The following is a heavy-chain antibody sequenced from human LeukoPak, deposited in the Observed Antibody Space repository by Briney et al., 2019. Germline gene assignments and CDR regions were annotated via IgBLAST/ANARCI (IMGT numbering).Heavy chain of an antibody. CDR1: GGSISSSSYY. D-gene: IGHD5-18*01. V-gene: IGHV4-39*01. Sequence: PSETLSLTCTVSGGSISSSSYYWGWIRQPPGKGLEWIGSIYYSGSTYYNPSLKSRVTISVDTSKNQFSLKLSSVTAADTAVYYCATCRRLDTAMAMTKAPGLTFDYWGQGTLVTVSS. CDR3: ATCRRLDTAMAMTKAPGLTFDY. J-gene: IGHJ4*02. CDR2: IYYSGST.